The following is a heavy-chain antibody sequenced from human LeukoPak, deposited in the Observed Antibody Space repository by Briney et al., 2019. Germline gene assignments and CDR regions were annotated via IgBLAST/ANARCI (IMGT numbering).Heavy chain of an antibody. D-gene: IGHD3-22*01. J-gene: IGHJ3*02. CDR1: GYTLTELS. Sequence: ASVKVSCKVSGYTLTELSMHWVRQAPGKGLEWMGGFDPEDGETIYAQKFQGRVTMTEDTSTDTAYMELSSLRSEDTAVYYCARDKAGLYDSSGFDAFDIWGQGTMVTVSS. CDR2: FDPEDGET. V-gene: IGHV1-24*01. CDR3: ARDKAGLYDSSGFDAFDI.